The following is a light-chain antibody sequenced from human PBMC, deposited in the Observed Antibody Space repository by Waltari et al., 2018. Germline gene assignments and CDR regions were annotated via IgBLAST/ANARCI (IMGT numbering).Light chain of an antibody. CDR3: QQYNDY. CDR2: KAP. CDR1: RNINNY. J-gene: IGKJ4*01. V-gene: IGKV1-5*03. Sequence: DIQMTQSPSTLSASVGDRVIITCRARRNINNYLAWNQQKPGKAPKVLIYKAPTLQSGVPSRCSGSGSGTEFTLTISSQQPDDFATYYCQQYNDYFGGGTTVEIK.